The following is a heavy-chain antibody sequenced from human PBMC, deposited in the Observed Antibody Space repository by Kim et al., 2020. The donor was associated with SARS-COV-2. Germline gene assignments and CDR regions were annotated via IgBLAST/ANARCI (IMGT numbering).Heavy chain of an antibody. Sequence: GGSLRLSCAASGFTFSSYAMSWVRQAPGKGLEWVSAISGSGGSTYYADSVKGRFTISRDNSKNTLYLQMNSLRAEDTAVYYCAKPPNKLLWFGEPSQIRATNFDYWGQGTLVTVSS. D-gene: IGHD3-10*01. J-gene: IGHJ4*02. CDR2: ISGSGGST. V-gene: IGHV3-23*01. CDR1: GFTFSSYA. CDR3: AKPPNKLLWFGEPSQIRATNFDY.